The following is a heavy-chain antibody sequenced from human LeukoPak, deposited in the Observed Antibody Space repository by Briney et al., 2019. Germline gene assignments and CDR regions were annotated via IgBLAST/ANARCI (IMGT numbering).Heavy chain of an antibody. V-gene: IGHV3-9*01. J-gene: IGHJ4*02. CDR1: GFTFADHA. Sequence: PGGSLRLSCVASGFTFADHAMHWVRRAPGQGLEWVSGISWNSGSIGYADSVKGRFTISRDNAKNSLYLQMNSLRAEDTALYYCAKDSRGYSGYVLDYWGQGTLVTVSS. CDR2: ISWNSGSI. CDR3: AKDSRGYSGYVLDY. D-gene: IGHD5-12*01.